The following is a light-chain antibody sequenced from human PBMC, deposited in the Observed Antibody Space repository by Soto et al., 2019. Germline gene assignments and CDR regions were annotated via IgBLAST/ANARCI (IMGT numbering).Light chain of an antibody. J-gene: IGLJ1*01. CDR2: NNN. CDR1: SSNIGTNA. Sequence: QSVLTQPPSGSGTPGQRVTISCSGGSSNIGTNAVNWYQQLPGTAPKLLIYNNNQRPSGVPDRFSGSKSGTSASLAISRLQSEDEADYYCAAWDDRLNGYVFGTGTKVTVL. V-gene: IGLV1-44*01. CDR3: AAWDDRLNGYV.